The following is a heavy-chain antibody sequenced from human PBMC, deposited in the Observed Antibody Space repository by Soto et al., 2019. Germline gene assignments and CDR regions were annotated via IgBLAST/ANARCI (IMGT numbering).Heavy chain of an antibody. V-gene: IGHV4-31*03. Sequence: QVQLQESGPGLVKPSQTLSLTCTVSGESISSGGYYWSWIRHHPGKGLEWSGYIYDSGGAYYNPTTPSRVXIXMNXAKKQFARRLSTVTAADTAVYFCARACSSSSAVDLWGQGTQVTVSS. CDR1: GESISSGGYY. CDR2: IYDSGGA. J-gene: IGHJ5*02. D-gene: IGHD6-6*01. CDR3: ARACSSSSAVDL.